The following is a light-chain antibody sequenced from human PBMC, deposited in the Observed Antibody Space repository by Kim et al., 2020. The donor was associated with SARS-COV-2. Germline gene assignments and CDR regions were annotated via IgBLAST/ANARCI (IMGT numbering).Light chain of an antibody. CDR1: QTITNY. Sequence: ASVRDRVTITCRASQTITNYLNWYQQKPGKAPKLLIYCASSLQSGVPSRFSGSGSGTSFTLTISSLQLEDFATYYCQQRYSTPLTFGRGTKVDIK. V-gene: IGKV1-39*01. CDR2: CAS. CDR3: QQRYSTPLT. J-gene: IGKJ4*01.